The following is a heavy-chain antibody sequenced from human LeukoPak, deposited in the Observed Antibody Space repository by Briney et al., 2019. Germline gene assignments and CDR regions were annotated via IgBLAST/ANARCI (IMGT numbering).Heavy chain of an antibody. V-gene: IGHV3-74*01. CDR3: ARGASGSYSYYFAY. D-gene: IGHD1-26*01. J-gene: IGHJ4*02. CDR1: GFTFSNFW. Sequence: PGGSLRLSCAASGFTFSNFWMYWVRQPPGKGLVWVSRISSDGSNTNYADSVKGRFTISRDNAKNTLYLQMDSLRAEDTAVYYCARGASGSYSYYFAYWGQGTLVTVSS. CDR2: ISSDGSNT.